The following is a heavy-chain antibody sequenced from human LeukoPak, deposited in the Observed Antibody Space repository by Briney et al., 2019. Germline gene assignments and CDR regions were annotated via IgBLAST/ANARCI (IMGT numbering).Heavy chain of an antibody. V-gene: IGHV4-59*12. J-gene: IGHJ4*02. CDR3: AREYESSGWYSKGSFDY. Sequence: SETLSLTCTVSGGSTSSYYWSWIRQPPGKGLEWIGYIYYSGSTNYNPSLKSRVTISVDTSKNQFSLKLSSVTAADTAVYYCAREYESSGWYSKGSFDYWGQGILVTVSS. D-gene: IGHD6-19*01. CDR1: GGSTSSYY. CDR2: IYYSGST.